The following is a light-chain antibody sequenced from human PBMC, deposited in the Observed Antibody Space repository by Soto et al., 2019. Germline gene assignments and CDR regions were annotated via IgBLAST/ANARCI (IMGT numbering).Light chain of an antibody. CDR1: SSNIGAGYD. CDR2: GDT. J-gene: IGLJ2*01. V-gene: IGLV1-40*01. CDR3: QSYDSSLSGHVV. Sequence: QSLLTQPPSVSGAPGQRVTISCTGSSSNIGAGYDVHWYQHLPGTGPKLLIYGDTNRPSGVPDRFSGSKSGTSASLAITGLQSEDEADYYCQSYDSSLSGHVVFGGGTKLTVL.